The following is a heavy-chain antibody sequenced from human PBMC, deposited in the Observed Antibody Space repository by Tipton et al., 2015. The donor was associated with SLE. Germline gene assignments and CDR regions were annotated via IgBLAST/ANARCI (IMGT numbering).Heavy chain of an antibody. CDR2: IHYSGRT. V-gene: IGHV4-39*07. D-gene: IGHD3-16*01. CDR1: GDPITATNYY. CDR3: ARHYGGGSLAY. Sequence: TLSLTCTVSGDPITATNYYWGWIRQSPGKGLQWIGSIHYSGRTHYTPSLKSRVTISGDTSKNQFSLNLSSVTAADTAMYYCARHYGGGSLAYWGQGTLVTVSS. J-gene: IGHJ4*02.